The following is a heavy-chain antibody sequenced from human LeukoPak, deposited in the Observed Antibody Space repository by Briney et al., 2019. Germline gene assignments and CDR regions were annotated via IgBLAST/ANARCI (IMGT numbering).Heavy chain of an antibody. CDR3: ARGARRWGSGSYGAGYYYYMDV. Sequence: WETLSLTCSVSDDSITMYYWPWIRQPPGKGLEWVGGIYYSGNTYYNPSLKSRRTISVDTSNNQFSLKLSSVTAADTAVYYCARGARRWGSGSYGAGYYYYMDVWGKGTTVTMSS. D-gene: IGHD3-10*01. CDR1: DDSITMYY. CDR2: IYYSGNT. V-gene: IGHV4-59*01. J-gene: IGHJ6*03.